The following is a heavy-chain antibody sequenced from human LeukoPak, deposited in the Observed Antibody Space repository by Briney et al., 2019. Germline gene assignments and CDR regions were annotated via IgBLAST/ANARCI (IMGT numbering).Heavy chain of an antibody. D-gene: IGHD2-2*01. CDR2: ISSSSSYI. CDR3: ARGVAAATDRDAFDI. Sequence: GGSLRLSCAASGFSFDDNAMYWVRQAPGKGLEWVSSISSSSSYIYYADSVKGRFTISRDNAKNSLYLQMNSARAEDTAVYYCARGVAAATDRDAFDIWGQGTMVTVSS. V-gene: IGHV3-21*01. CDR1: GFSFDDNA. J-gene: IGHJ3*02.